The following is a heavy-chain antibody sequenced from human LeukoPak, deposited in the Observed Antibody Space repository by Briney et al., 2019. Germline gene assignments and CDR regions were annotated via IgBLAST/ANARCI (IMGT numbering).Heavy chain of an antibody. CDR3: ARELHNYYDSSGYAVPDSGLDY. V-gene: IGHV3-30-3*01. CDR2: ISYDGSNK. D-gene: IGHD3-22*01. Sequence: PGGSLRLSCAASGFTFSSYAMHWVRQAPGKGLEWVAVISYDGSNKYYADSVKGRFTISRDNSKNTLHLQMNSLRAEDTAVYYCARELHNYYDSSGYAVPDSGLDYWGQGTLVTVSS. J-gene: IGHJ4*02. CDR1: GFTFSSYA.